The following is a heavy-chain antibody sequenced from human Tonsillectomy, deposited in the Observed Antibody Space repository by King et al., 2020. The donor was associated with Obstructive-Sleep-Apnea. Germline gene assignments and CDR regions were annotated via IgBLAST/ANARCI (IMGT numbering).Heavy chain of an antibody. CDR1: GFTVSSNH. V-gene: IGHV3-66*04. Sequence: VQLVESGGDLVQPGGSLKLSCAASGFTVSSNHMSWVRQAPGQGLEWVSVIYRDGSTYYPDSVKGGFTISRDNSKNTLYLQMNTLRAEDTAVYYCARRWQQWKSEFDSWGQGTLVTVSS. CDR3: ARRWQQWKSEFDS. D-gene: IGHD6-19*01. J-gene: IGHJ4*02. CDR2: IYRDGST.